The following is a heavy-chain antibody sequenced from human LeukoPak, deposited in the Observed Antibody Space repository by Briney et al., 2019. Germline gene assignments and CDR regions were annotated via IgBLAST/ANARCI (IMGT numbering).Heavy chain of an antibody. J-gene: IGHJ4*02. CDR1: GFTFSSYA. CDR2: ISGSGGST. V-gene: IGHV3-23*01. CDR3: AKDLGYSYGYFDY. D-gene: IGHD5-18*01. Sequence: GGSLGLSCAASGFTFSSYAMSWVRQAPGKGLEWVSAISGSGGSTYYADSVKGRFTISRDNSKNTLYLQMNSLRAEDTAVYYCAKDLGYSYGYFDYWGQGTLVTVSS.